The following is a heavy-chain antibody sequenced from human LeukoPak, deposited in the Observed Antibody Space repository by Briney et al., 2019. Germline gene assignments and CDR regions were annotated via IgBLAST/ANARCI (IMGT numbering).Heavy chain of an antibody. Sequence: GGSLRLSCVVSGFTFSTSAMSWARRAPGKGLEWVSGISESGGSTYYADSVKGRFTSSRDNSKNTLYLQMNNLRAEDTAAYYCAKGSFWGQGTLVTVSS. D-gene: IGHD3-10*01. CDR2: ISESGGST. V-gene: IGHV3-23*01. J-gene: IGHJ4*02. CDR1: GFTFSTSA. CDR3: AKGSF.